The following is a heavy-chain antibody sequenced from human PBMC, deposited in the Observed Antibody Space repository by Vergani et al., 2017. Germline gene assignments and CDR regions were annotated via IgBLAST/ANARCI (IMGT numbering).Heavy chain of an antibody. CDR3: ARIGDCSSTSCYDLFDY. Sequence: QVTLKESGPVLVKPTETLTLTCTVSGFSLSNARMGVGWIRQPPGKALEWLEHIFSNDEKSYSTSLKSRLTISKDTSKSQVVLTMTNMDPVDTATYYCARIGDCSSTSCYDLFDYWGQGTLVTVSS. J-gene: IGHJ4*02. V-gene: IGHV2-26*01. CDR1: GFSLSNARMG. D-gene: IGHD2-2*01. CDR2: IFSNDEK.